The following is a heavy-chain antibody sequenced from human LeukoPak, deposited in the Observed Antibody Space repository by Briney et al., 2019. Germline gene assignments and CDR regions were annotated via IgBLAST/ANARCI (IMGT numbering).Heavy chain of an antibody. D-gene: IGHD3-3*01. CDR1: GYTFTGYY. CDR2: INPNSGGT. J-gene: IGHJ4*02. V-gene: IGHV1-2*02. CDR3: ARASNSPYDFWSGYYSFFDY. Sequence: ASVKVSCKASGYTFTGYYMHWVRQAPGQGLEWMGWINPNSGGTNYAQKFQGRVTMTRDTSISTAYIELSRLRSDDTAVYYCARASNSPYDFWSGYYSFFDYWGQGTLVTVSS.